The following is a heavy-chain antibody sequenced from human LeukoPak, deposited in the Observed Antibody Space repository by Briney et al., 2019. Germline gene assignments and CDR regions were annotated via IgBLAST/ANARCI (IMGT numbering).Heavy chain of an antibody. J-gene: IGHJ5*02. D-gene: IGHD2-21*02. CDR2: SNSGGST. Sequence: GGSLRLSCAASGFTFSTYAMSWVRQAPGKGLEWVSGSNSGGSTPYADSVRGRFTISRDNSKNTLYLQMNSLRAEDTAVYYCAKDSHIVVATPKNWFDPWGQGTLVTVSS. V-gene: IGHV3-23*01. CDR3: AKDSHIVVATPKNWFDP. CDR1: GFTFSTYA.